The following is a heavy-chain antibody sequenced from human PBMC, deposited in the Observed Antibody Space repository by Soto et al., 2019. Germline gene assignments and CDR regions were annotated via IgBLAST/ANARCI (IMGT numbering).Heavy chain of an antibody. CDR2: INHSGST. D-gene: IGHD3-10*01. CDR3: ARGRGDYYGSGRSPYWFDP. Sequence: SETLSLTCAVYGGSFSGYYWSWIRQPPGKGLEWIGEINHSGSTNYNPSLKSRVTISVDTSKNQFSLKLSSVTAADTAVYYCARGRGDYYGSGRSPYWFDPWGQGTLVTVSS. J-gene: IGHJ5*02. CDR1: GGSFSGYY. V-gene: IGHV4-34*01.